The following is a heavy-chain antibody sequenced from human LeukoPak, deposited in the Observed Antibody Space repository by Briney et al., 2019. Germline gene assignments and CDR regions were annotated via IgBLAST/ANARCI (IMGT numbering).Heavy chain of an antibody. D-gene: IGHD5-18*01. V-gene: IGHV3-21*01. CDR2: ISSSSSYI. Sequence: GGSLRLSCAASGFTFSSYSMNWVRQAPGKGLGWVSSISSSSSYIYYADSVKGRFTISRDNAKNSLYLQMNSLRAEDTAVYYCARGGYSYGGHRYWGQGTLVTVSS. CDR3: ARGGYSYGGHRY. J-gene: IGHJ4*02. CDR1: GFTFSSYS.